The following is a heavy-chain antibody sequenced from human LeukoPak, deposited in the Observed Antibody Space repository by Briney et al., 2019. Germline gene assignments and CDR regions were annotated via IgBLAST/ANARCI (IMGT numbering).Heavy chain of an antibody. CDR3: AKAPSGYSSGWYGNFDY. D-gene: IGHD6-19*01. CDR2: ISSSSSYI. CDR1: GFTFSSYS. V-gene: IGHV3-21*01. J-gene: IGHJ4*02. Sequence: PGGSLRLSCAASGFTFSSYSMNWVRQAPGKGLEWVSSISSSSSYIYYADSVKGRFTISRDNAKNSLYLQMNSLRAEDTAVYYCAKAPSGYSSGWYGNFDYWGQGTLVTVSS.